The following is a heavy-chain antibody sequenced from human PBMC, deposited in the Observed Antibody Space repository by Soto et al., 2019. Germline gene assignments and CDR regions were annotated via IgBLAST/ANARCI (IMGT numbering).Heavy chain of an antibody. V-gene: IGHV3-49*03. CDR3: TRVRDYFWGSSPAYYFDT. J-gene: IGHJ5*02. CDR2: LRSKAYGGTT. CDR1: GFTFGDYA. D-gene: IGHD3-16*01. Sequence: LRLSCTASGFTFGDYAMSWFRQAPGKGLQWVGFLRSKAYGGTTEYAASVKGRFTVSRDDSKSIVYLQINSLKTEDTAVYFCTRVRDYFWGSSPAYYFDTLGQETLLTVSS.